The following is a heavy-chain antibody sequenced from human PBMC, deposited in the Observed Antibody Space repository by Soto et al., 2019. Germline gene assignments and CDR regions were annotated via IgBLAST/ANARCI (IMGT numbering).Heavy chain of an antibody. CDR2: ISGSGATT. J-gene: IGHJ5*01. D-gene: IGHD3-9*01. Sequence: PGGSLRLSCAVSGFTFTSFGMIWVRQAPGKGLEWVSGISGSGATTSYADSVKGRFTVSRDNSKNTLYLQMNSLRVEDTAVYYCAKLRYFDWSSYNWFEYWGQGT. CDR3: AKLRYFDWSSYNWFEY. V-gene: IGHV3-23*01. CDR1: GFTFTSFG.